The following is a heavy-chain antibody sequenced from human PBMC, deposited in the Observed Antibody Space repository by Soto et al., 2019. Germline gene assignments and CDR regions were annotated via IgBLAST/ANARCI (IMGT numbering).Heavy chain of an antibody. Sequence: EVQLVESGGGLVQPGGSLRLSCAASGFTFSSYWMSWVRQAPGKGLEWVANIKQDGSEKYYVDSVKGRFTISRDNAKNSLYLQRNSLRAEDTAVYYCARDGGYYYDSSGPFDYWGQGTLVTVSS. V-gene: IGHV3-7*03. CDR1: GFTFSSYW. D-gene: IGHD3-22*01. CDR3: ARDGGYYYDSSGPFDY. J-gene: IGHJ4*02. CDR2: IKQDGSEK.